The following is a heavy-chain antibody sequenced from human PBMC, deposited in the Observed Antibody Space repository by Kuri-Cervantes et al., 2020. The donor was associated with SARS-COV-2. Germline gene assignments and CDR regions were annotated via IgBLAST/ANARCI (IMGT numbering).Heavy chain of an antibody. CDR2: IYSGGST. V-gene: IGHV3-66*02. Sequence: GESLKISCAASGFTVSSNYMSWVRQAPGKGLEWVSVIYSGGSTYYADSVKGRFTISRDNSKNTLYLQMNSLRAEDTAVYYCAKDPGWLGYWGQGTLVTVSS. CDR3: AKDPGWLGY. D-gene: IGHD3-22*01. J-gene: IGHJ4*02. CDR1: GFTVSSNY.